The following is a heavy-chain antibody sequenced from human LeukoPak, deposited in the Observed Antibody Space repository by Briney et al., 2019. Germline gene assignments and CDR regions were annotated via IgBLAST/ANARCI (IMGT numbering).Heavy chain of an antibody. CDR1: GFTFSNYG. CDR3: AKVATWTHFDY. Sequence: GGSLRLSCAASGFTFSNYGMSWVCQAPGKGLEWVSALSGTSDSTYYADSVKGRFSISRDNSKNTLYLQISSLRVEDTAVYYCAKVATWTHFDYWGQGILVTVSS. J-gene: IGHJ4*02. V-gene: IGHV3-23*01. D-gene: IGHD3/OR15-3a*01. CDR2: LSGTSDST.